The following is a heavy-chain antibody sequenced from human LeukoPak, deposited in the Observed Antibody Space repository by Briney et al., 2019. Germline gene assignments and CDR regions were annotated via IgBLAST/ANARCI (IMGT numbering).Heavy chain of an antibody. CDR1: GFTFSSYA. CDR2: ISYDGSNK. CDR3: AKVIAAAGKQPFDY. V-gene: IGHV3-30*04. Sequence: PGGSLRLSCAASGFTFSSYAMHWVRQAPGKGLEWVAVISYDGSNKYYADSVKGRFTISRDNSKNTLYLQMNSLRAEDTAVYYCAKVIAAAGKQPFDYWGQGTLVTVSS. D-gene: IGHD6-13*01. J-gene: IGHJ4*02.